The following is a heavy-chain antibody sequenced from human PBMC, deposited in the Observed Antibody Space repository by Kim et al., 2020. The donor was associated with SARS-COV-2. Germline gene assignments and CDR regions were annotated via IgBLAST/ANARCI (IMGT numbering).Heavy chain of an antibody. Sequence: YQADPVKGRFTKPRGNAKNSLYLQMNSLRAEDTAVYYCAREEGNGFGMDVWGQGTTVTVSS. V-gene: IGHV3-11*04. CDR3: AREEGNGFGMDV. J-gene: IGHJ6*02. D-gene: IGHD2-8*01.